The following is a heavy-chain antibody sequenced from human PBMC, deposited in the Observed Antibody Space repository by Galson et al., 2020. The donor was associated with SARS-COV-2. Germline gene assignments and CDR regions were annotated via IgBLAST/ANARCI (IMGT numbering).Heavy chain of an antibody. CDR3: ARRIYDTGGYEVGFDY. J-gene: IGHJ4*02. Sequence: GESLKISCKGSGDSFSDYWIAWVRQMPGKGLEWMGIIYPRDADTAYSPSFQGQVTISVDESITTAYLQWSNVKASDTAIYYCARRIYDTGGYEVGFDYWGQGTPVTVSS. CDR1: GDSFSDYW. D-gene: IGHD3-22*01. CDR2: IYPRDADT. V-gene: IGHV5-51*01.